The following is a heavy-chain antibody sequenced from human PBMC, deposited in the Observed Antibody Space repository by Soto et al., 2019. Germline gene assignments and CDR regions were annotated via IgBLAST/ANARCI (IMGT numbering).Heavy chain of an antibody. CDR2: IKSKSGGGAA. CDR1: GLTFTNVW. Sequence: EVQLVESGGGLVKPGGSLRLSCVASGLTFTNVWMTWVRQAPGKGLEWVGRIKSKSGGGAAEYAAPVKGRFTISRDDSRSTVYLQMNSLKSEDTAMYFCTTWGGTISSAVDVWGQGTTVTVSS. V-gene: IGHV3-15*01. J-gene: IGHJ6*02. D-gene: IGHD3-10*01. CDR3: TTWGGTISSAVDV.